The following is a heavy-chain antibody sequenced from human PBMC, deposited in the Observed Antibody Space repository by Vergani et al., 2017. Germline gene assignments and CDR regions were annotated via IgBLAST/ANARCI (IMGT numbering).Heavy chain of an antibody. Sequence: EVQLVESGGGLVQPGGSLRLSCAASGFTFSSYSMNWVRQAPGKGLEWVSYISSSSSTIYYADSVKGRFTISRDNSKNTLYLQMNSLRAEDTAVYYCAKDSLPPGPYWGQGTLVTVSS. V-gene: IGHV3-48*01. CDR3: AKDSLPPGPY. CDR1: GFTFSSYS. CDR2: ISSSSSTI. J-gene: IGHJ4*02.